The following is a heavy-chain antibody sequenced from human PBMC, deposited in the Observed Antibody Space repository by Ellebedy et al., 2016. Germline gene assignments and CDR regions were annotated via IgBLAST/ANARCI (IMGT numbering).Heavy chain of an antibody. D-gene: IGHD3-22*01. CDR3: ARRPNKGNYYDVSGHPSSGDDAFDI. Sequence: GESLKISXKGSGYNFTNYWISWMRQMPGKGLEWMGRIDPSDSFTYSSPSFQRHVIISVDKPISTAYLQWSSLKASDTAMYYCARRPNKGNYYDVSGHPSSGDDAFDIWGQGTLVIVSS. V-gene: IGHV5-10-1*01. J-gene: IGHJ3*02. CDR2: IDPSDSFT. CDR1: GYNFTNYW.